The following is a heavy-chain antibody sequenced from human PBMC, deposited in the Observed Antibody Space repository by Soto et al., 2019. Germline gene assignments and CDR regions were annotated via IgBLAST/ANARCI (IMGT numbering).Heavy chain of an antibody. CDR2: INWDGGST. CDR1: GVIFDDYT. CDR3: AKDSGGGWGSYSPINGMDV. Sequence: PGGSLRLSCAVSGVIFDDYTMHWVLQAPGKGLEWVAVINWDGGSTYYADSVKGRFTISRDNNKNSLYLQMHSLRVEDTALYYCAKDSGGGWGSYSPINGMDVWGQGTTVTVSS. J-gene: IGHJ6*02. V-gene: IGHV3-43*01. D-gene: IGHD3-10*01.